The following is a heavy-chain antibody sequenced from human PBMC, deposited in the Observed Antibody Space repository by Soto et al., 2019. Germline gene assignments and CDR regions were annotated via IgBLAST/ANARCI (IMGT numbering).Heavy chain of an antibody. CDR1: GHTFSSYI. V-gene: IGHV3-21*02. Sequence: EVQLVESGGGLVKPGGSLRLSCAAAGHTFSSYIMNWVRQAPGKGLEWVSSISSGSPYIYYADSVKGRFTISRDNAKNSLFLQMNSLRAEDTAVYYCATSIEVAAPFDSWGQGTLVTVSS. D-gene: IGHD6-19*01. CDR2: ISSGSPYI. CDR3: ATSIEVAAPFDS. J-gene: IGHJ4*02.